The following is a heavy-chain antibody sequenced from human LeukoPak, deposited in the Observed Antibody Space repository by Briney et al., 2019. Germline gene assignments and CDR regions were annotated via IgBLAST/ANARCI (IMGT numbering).Heavy chain of an antibody. CDR3: ARGLQY. CDR2: IYYSGST. V-gene: IGHV4-61*01. CDR1: GGSVSSGSYY. J-gene: IGHJ4*02. Sequence: SETLYLTCTVSGGSVSSGSYYWSWIRQPPGEGLEWIAYIYYSGSTNYNPSLKSRVTISVDTSKNQFSLKLSSGTAADTAVYYCARGLQYWGQGTLVTVSS.